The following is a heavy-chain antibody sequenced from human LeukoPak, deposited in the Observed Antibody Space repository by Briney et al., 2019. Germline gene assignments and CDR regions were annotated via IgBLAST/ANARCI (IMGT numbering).Heavy chain of an antibody. CDR2: ISAYNSNT. CDR1: GYTFTSYG. D-gene: IGHD3-22*01. Sequence: GASVKVSCKASGYTFTSYGISWVRQAPGQGLEWMGWISAYNSNTNYAQKLQGRVTMTTDTSTSTAYMELRSLRSDDTAVYYCARSDYYDSSGYYLSFDYWGQGALVTVSS. J-gene: IGHJ4*02. CDR3: ARSDYYDSSGYYLSFDY. V-gene: IGHV1-18*01.